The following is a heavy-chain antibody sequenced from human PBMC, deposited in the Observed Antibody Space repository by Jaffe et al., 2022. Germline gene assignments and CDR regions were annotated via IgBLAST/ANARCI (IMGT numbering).Heavy chain of an antibody. J-gene: IGHJ6*03. V-gene: IGHV5-51*01. CDR3: VRHNGEFVRPRPVYGDYYYYYYMDV. CDR2: IYPGDSDT. Sequence: EVQLVQSGAEVKKPGESLKISCKGSGYSFTSYWIGWVRQMPGKGLEWMGIIYPGDSDTRYSPSFQGQVTISADKSISTAYLQWSSLKASDTAMYYCVRHNGEFVRPRPVYGDYYYYYYMDVWGKGTTVTVSS. CDR1: GYSFTSYW. D-gene: IGHD3-10*01.